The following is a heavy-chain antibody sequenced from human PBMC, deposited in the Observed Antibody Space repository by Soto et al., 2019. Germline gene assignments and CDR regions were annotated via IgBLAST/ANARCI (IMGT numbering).Heavy chain of an antibody. CDR1: GFTFSSYG. Sequence: QVQLVESGGGVVQPGRSLRLSCAASGFTFSSYGMHWVRQAPGKGLEWVAVIWYDGSNKYYADSVKGRFTISRDNSKNTLSLQMNSLRAEDTAVYYCARDSSGYSDYFDYWGQGTLVTVSS. CDR2: IWYDGSNK. J-gene: IGHJ4*02. CDR3: ARDSSGYSDYFDY. D-gene: IGHD3-22*01. V-gene: IGHV3-33*01.